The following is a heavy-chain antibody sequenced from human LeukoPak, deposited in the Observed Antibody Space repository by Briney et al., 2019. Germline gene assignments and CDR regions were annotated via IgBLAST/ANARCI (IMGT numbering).Heavy chain of an antibody. CDR2: INAGNGNT. D-gene: IGHD4-11*01. CDR1: GYTFTSYA. Sequence: ASVMVSCKASGYTFTSYAMHWVRQAPGQRLEWMGWINAGNGNTKYSQKFQGRVTITRDTSASTAYMELSSLRSEDTAVYYCARGRHTVTTFYYWGQGTLVTVSS. V-gene: IGHV1-3*01. J-gene: IGHJ4*02. CDR3: ARGRHTVTTFYY.